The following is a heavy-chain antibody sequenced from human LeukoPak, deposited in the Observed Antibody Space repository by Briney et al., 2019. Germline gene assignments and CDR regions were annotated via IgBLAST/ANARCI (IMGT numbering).Heavy chain of an antibody. D-gene: IGHD3-16*01. CDR3: ARGGGRHVEY. V-gene: IGHV3-7*05. CDR1: GFXFSSYW. J-gene: IGHJ4*02. Sequence: GGSLRLSCVASGFXFSSYWISWVRQAPGKGLEWVANIKEDGSEKNYVDSVRGRFTISRDNAKNSLYLQMNSLRAEDTAVYFCARGGGRHVEYWGQGTLVTVSS. CDR2: IKEDGSEK.